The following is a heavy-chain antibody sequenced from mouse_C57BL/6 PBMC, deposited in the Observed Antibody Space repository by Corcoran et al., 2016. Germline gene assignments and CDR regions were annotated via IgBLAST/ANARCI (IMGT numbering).Heavy chain of an antibody. CDR3: ASRDSSGSWFAY. CDR1: GYTFTTYG. J-gene: IGHJ3*01. D-gene: IGHD3-2*02. Sequence: QIQLVQSGPELKKPGETVKISCKASGYTFTTYGMSWVKQAPGKGLKWMGWINTYSGVPTYADDFKGRFAFSLETSASTAYLQINNLKNEDTATYFCASRDSSGSWFAYWAKGLWSLSLQ. CDR2: INTYSGVP. V-gene: IGHV9-3*01.